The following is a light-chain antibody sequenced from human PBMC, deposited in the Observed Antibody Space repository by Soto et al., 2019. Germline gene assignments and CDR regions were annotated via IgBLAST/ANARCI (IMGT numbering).Light chain of an antibody. Sequence: ILMTQSPATLSVSPVETAILSCRASQSVTSSYLAWYQHKPGQAPRLLIYGASNRATGIPDRFSGSGSGTDFTLTISRLAPEDSPVYYCQRITFGQGTRLEIK. CDR2: GAS. CDR3: QRIT. J-gene: IGKJ5*01. CDR1: QSVTSSY. V-gene: IGKV3-20*01.